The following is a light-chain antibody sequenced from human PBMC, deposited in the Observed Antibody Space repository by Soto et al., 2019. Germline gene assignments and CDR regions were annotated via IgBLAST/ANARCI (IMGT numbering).Light chain of an antibody. CDR2: GAS. CDR3: QQYGSSPPLT. Sequence: EIVLTQSPGTLSLSPGERATLSCRASQSVTSSYLVWYQQKPDQATRLLIYGASNSATGIPDRFSGSGACTDFTLPISRLEHEDFAVYYCQQYGSSPPLTFGGGTKVEIK. J-gene: IGKJ4*01. V-gene: IGKV3-20*01. CDR1: QSVTSSY.